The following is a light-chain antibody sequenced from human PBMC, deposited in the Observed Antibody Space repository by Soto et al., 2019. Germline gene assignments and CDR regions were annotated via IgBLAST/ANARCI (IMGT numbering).Light chain of an antibody. CDR2: DVS. J-gene: IGLJ1*01. Sequence: QCVLTQPASVSGSPGQSIAICCTGTSSDVGGYNYVSWYQQHPGKAPKLMIYDVSNRPSGVSNRFSGSKSGNTAYLTISGLQAEDEADYYCSSYTSSSTLDVFGTGTKVTV. CDR3: SSYTSSSTLDV. V-gene: IGLV2-14*01. CDR1: SSDVGGYNY.